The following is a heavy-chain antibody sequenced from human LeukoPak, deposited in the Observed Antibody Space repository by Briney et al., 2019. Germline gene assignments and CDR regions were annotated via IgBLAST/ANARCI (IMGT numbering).Heavy chain of an antibody. D-gene: IGHD3-9*01. CDR3: ARDCPDIFTGYATYNWFVP. J-gene: IGHJ5*02. CDR1: GGTFSSYA. Sequence: SVKVSCKASGGTFSSYAISWVRQAPGQGLEWMGGIIPIFGTANYAQKFQGRVTITTDESTSTAYMELSSLRSEDTAVYYCARDCPDIFTGYATYNWFVPWGQGILVTVSS. CDR2: IIPIFGTA. V-gene: IGHV1-69*05.